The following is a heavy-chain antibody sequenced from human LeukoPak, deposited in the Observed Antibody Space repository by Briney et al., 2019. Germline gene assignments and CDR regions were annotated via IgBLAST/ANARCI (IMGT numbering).Heavy chain of an antibody. V-gene: IGHV4-59*01. D-gene: IGHD5-12*01. CDR3: ARRGYSGYNYYYYMDV. Sequence: SETLSLTCTVSGGSISSYYWSWIRQPPGKGLEWIGYIYYSGSTNYNPSLKSRVTISVDTSKNQFSLKLSSVTAADTAVYYCARRGYSGYNYYYYMDVWGKGTTVTISS. J-gene: IGHJ6*03. CDR2: IYYSGST. CDR1: GGSISSYY.